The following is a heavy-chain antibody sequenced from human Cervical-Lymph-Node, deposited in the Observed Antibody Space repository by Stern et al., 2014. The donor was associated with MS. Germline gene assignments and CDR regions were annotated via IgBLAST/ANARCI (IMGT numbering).Heavy chain of an antibody. D-gene: IGHD3-3*01. CDR3: ARIRFLELVGMDV. V-gene: IGHV2-26*01. CDR2: IFSNDEK. J-gene: IGHJ6*02. Sequence: QITLKESGPVLVKPTETLTLTCTVSGFSLSNARMGVSWIRQPPGKALEWLAHIFSNDEKSYSTSLKSRLTISKDTSKSQVVLTMTNMDPVDTATYYCARIRFLELVGMDVWGQGTTVTVSS. CDR1: GFSLSNARMG.